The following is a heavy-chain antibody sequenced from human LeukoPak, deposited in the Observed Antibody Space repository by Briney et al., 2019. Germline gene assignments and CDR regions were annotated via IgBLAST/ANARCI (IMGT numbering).Heavy chain of an antibody. D-gene: IGHD5-18*01. CDR3: AKESRTIGYSYGYAMVSYFDY. CDR2: IWYDGSNK. J-gene: IGHJ4*02. V-gene: IGHV3-33*06. Sequence: GGSRRLSCAASGFTFSSYGMHWVRQAPGKGLEWVAVIWYDGSNKYYAHSVKGRFTISRDNSKNTLYLQMNSLRAEDTAVYYCAKESRTIGYSYGYAMVSYFDYWGQGTLVTVSS. CDR1: GFTFSSYG.